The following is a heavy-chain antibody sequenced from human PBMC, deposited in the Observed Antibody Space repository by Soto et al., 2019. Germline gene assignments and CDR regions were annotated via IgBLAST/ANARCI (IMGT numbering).Heavy chain of an antibody. CDR3: AKGGYSSSGSLLN. D-gene: IGHD3-10*01. CDR2: IGWNSDSI. Sequence: EVQLVESGGGLVQPGRSLRLSCAASGFTFDDYAMYWVRQAPGKGLEWVSGIGWNSDSIGYADSVKGRFTISRDNAKNSLYLQMNSLRPEDTALYYCAKGGYSSSGSLLNWGQGTLVTVSS. J-gene: IGHJ4*02. V-gene: IGHV3-9*01. CDR1: GFTFDDYA.